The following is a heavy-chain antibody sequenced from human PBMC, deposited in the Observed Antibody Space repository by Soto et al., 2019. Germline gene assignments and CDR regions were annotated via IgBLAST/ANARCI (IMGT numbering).Heavy chain of an antibody. Sequence: QVQLVESGGGVVQPGRSLRLSCAASGFTFSSYAMHWVRQAPGKGLEWVAVISYDGSNKYYADSVKGRFTISRDNSKNTLYLHMNSLRAEDTAVYYCARPNRHYYYYGMDVWGQGTTVTVSS. CDR3: ARPNRHYYYYGMDV. CDR1: GFTFSSYA. V-gene: IGHV3-30-3*01. CDR2: ISYDGSNK. J-gene: IGHJ6*02. D-gene: IGHD7-27*01.